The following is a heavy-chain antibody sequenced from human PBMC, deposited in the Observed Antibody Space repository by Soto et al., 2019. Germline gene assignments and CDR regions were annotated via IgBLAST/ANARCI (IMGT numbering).Heavy chain of an antibody. CDR3: AKVYRVMITFGGVIQEYFQH. Sequence: PGGSLRLSCAASGFTFSSYAMSWVRQAPGKGLEWVSAISGSGGSTYYADSVKGRFTISRDNSKNTLYLQMNSLRAEDAAVYYCAKVYRVMITFGGVIQEYFQHWGRGTLVTVS. D-gene: IGHD3-16*02. J-gene: IGHJ1*01. CDR1: GFTFSSYA. CDR2: ISGSGGST. V-gene: IGHV3-23*01.